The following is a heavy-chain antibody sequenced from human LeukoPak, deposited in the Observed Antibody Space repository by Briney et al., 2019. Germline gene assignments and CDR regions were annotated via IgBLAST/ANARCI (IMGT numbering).Heavy chain of an antibody. CDR1: KLTVSSSY. D-gene: IGHD3-16*01. CDR3: ARAKDYSYYLDY. J-gene: IGHJ4*02. CDR2: IYSGGNT. Sequence: GGSLRLSCAASKLTVSSSYLSWVRQAPGKGLECVSIIYSGGNTYYADSVKGRFTISRDNSKNTLYLQMNSLRAEDTAVYYCARAKDYSYYLDYWGQGTLVTVSS. V-gene: IGHV3-66*01.